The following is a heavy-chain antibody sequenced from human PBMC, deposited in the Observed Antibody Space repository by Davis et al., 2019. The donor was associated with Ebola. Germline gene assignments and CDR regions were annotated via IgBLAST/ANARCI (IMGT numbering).Heavy chain of an antibody. J-gene: IGHJ4*02. Sequence: GESLKISCAASGFVFSSYVMSWVRRAPGKGLEWVSTLGLSADTYYADSVKGRFTISRDNSKNTLHLQMNSLRAEDTAVYYCAKATMFDYWGQGTLVTVSS. CDR2: LGLSADT. CDR3: AKATMFDY. D-gene: IGHD3-10*01. V-gene: IGHV3-23*01. CDR1: GFVFSSYV.